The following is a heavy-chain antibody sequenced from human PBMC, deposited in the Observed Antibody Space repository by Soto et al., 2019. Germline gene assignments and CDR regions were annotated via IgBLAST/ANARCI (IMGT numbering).Heavy chain of an antibody. CDR3: ARLGVGLYFGGYRNGWKVDYYYYGMDV. Sequence: GGSLKTSWKGPGYSFTSYWIGWVRQMPGKGLEWRGIIYPGDSDTRYSTSFQGQFTNSADKAISTAYLQWSSLKASDTAMYYCARLGVGLYFGGYRNGWKVDYYYYGMDVWGQGTTVTVSS. V-gene: IGHV5-51*01. D-gene: IGHD6-19*01. J-gene: IGHJ6*02. CDR1: GYSFTSYW. CDR2: IYPGDSDT.